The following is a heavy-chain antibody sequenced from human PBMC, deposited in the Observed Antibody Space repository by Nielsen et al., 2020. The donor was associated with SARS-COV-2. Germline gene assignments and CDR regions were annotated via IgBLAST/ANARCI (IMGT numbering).Heavy chain of an antibody. Sequence: GESLKIPCAASGFTFNIYPMPWVRRAPGRGLEWVSGTSASGASTYYADSVKGRFSISRDNSRNTLYLQMNSLRVEDTAIYFCAKDDVVRGDAYDIWGQGTVVTVSS. D-gene: IGHD3-10*01. V-gene: IGHV3-23*01. CDR2: TSASGAST. J-gene: IGHJ3*02. CDR3: AKDDVVRGDAYDI. CDR1: GFTFNIYP.